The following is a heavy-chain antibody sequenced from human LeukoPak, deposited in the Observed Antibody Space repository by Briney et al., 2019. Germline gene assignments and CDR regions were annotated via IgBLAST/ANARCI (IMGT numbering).Heavy chain of an antibody. CDR3: ARALPPYYYYGMDV. CDR1: GFTFSSYD. J-gene: IGHJ6*02. CDR2: IGTAGDT. V-gene: IGHV3-13*01. Sequence: TGGSLRLSCAASGFTFSSYDMHWVRQATGKGLEWVSAIGTAGDTYYPGSVKGRFTISRENAKNSLYLQMNSLRAEDTAVYYCARALPPYYYYGMDVWGRGTTVTVSS.